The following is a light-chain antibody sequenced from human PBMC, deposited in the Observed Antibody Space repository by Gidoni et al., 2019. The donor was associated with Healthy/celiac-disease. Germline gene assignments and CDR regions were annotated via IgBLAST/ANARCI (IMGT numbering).Light chain of an antibody. CDR2: GAS. CDR1: QSVSSNY. Sequence: EMVLTQSPGTLSLSPGDRATLSCRARQSVSSNYLAWYQQKPGQAPRLLIYGASSRATGFPDRFGGSESGTDFTLTINRLETEDLAVYYCQQSGSSPLTFGGGTKVEIK. J-gene: IGKJ4*01. CDR3: QQSGSSPLT. V-gene: IGKV3-20*01.